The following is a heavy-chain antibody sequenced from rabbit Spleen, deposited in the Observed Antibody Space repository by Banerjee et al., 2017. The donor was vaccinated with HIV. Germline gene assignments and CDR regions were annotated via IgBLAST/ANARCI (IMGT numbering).Heavy chain of an antibody. D-gene: IGHD1-1*01. J-gene: IGHJ6*01. CDR2: IYTSSGST. CDR3: ARASSNNGYNL. V-gene: IGHV1S45*01. Sequence: QEQLVESGGGLVQPGGSLKLSCTASGFSFSSYYYMCWVRQAPGKGLEWIACIYTSSGSTWYASWAQGRFTISKTSSTTVTLQMTSLTAADTATYFCARASSNNGYNLWGQGTLVTVS. CDR1: GFSFSSYYY.